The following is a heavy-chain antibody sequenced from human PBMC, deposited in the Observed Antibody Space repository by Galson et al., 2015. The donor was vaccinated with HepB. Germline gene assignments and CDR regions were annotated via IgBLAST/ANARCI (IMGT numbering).Heavy chain of an antibody. CDR3: ARENGRQLPLDY. Sequence: SLRLSCAASGFRLSSYSMNWVRQAPGKGLEWVSSIHSSGFYKYYAGSVKGRFTISRDNARNSLYLQMSSLRVEDTAVYYCARENGRQLPLDYWGQGTLLTVSS. V-gene: IGHV3-21*01. D-gene: IGHD2-2*01. CDR1: GFRLSSYS. CDR2: IHSSGFYK. J-gene: IGHJ4*02.